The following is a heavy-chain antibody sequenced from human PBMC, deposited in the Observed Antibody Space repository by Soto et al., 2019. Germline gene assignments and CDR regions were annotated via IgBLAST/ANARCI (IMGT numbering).Heavy chain of an antibody. D-gene: IGHD3-9*01. J-gene: IGHJ6*02. CDR1: GGSISSGGYY. CDR3: ARSDILTGYVYYGMDV. Sequence: PSETLSLTCTVSGGSISSGGYYWSWIRQHPGKGLEWIGYIYYSGSTYYNPSLKSRVTISVDTSKNQFSLKLSSVTAADTAVYYCARSDILTGYVYYGMDVWGQGTTVTVSS. CDR2: IYYSGST. V-gene: IGHV4-31*03.